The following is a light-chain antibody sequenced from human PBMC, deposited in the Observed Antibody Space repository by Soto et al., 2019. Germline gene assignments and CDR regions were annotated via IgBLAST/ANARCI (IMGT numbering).Light chain of an antibody. CDR1: SSDVGASNY. J-gene: IGLJ3*02. Sequence: QSALTQPPSASGSPGQSVTISCTGTSSDVGASNYVSWYQQHAGKAPKLVIYEVTKRPSGVPDRFSGSKSANTASLTVSGLQAEDEADYYCSSLASSNTWVFGGGTKLTVL. CDR2: EVT. V-gene: IGLV2-8*01. CDR3: SSLASSNTWV.